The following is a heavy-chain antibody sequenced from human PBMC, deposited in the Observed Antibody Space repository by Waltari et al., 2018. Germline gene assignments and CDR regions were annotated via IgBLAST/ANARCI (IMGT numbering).Heavy chain of an antibody. V-gene: IGHV3-7*01. J-gene: IGHJ3*02. CDR1: GFTFSSDW. CDR2: IKQDGSEK. CDR3: ATYSSSWLNAFDI. Sequence: EVQLVESGGGLVQPGGSLRLSCAASGFTFSSDWMSWVRQAPGKGLEWVANIKQDGSEKYYVDSVKGRFTISRDNAKNSLYLQMNSLRAEDTAVYYCATYSSSWLNAFDIWGQGTMVTVSS. D-gene: IGHD6-13*01.